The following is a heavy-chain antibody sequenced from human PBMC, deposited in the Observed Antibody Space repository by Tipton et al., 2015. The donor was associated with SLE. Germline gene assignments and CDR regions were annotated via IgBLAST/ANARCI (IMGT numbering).Heavy chain of an antibody. D-gene: IGHD3-10*01. Sequence: TLSLTCTVSGGSISSHYWSWIRQPPGKGLEWIGYIYYRGSTNYNPSLKSRVTISVDTSKNQFSLKLSSVTAADTAVYYCARVLMGFGEPRAPTRGYYYYMDVWGKGTTVTVSS. V-gene: IGHV4-59*11. J-gene: IGHJ6*03. CDR3: ARVLMGFGEPRAPTRGYYYYMDV. CDR2: IYYRGST. CDR1: GGSISSHY.